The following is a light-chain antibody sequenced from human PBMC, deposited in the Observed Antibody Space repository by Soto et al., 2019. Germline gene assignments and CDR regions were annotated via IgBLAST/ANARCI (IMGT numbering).Light chain of an antibody. J-gene: IGKJ1*01. CDR2: GGY. CDR1: PSVSSS. V-gene: IGKV3-11*01. Sequence: FVVTQSPDTLSLSPGERATLSCRASPSVSSSVAWYQHKPAQSPRLVIYGGYKRATGIPARFSGSGSGTDFTLTISGLEVDDFAIYYCQQRYSWLRVFGQGTKVEVK. CDR3: QQRYSWLRV.